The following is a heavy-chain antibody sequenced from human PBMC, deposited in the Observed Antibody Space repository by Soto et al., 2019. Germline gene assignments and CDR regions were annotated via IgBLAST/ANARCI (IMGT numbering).Heavy chain of an antibody. CDR1: GYTFTGYY. V-gene: IGHV1-2*04. CDR3: ARAHDFWSGYHYGMDV. D-gene: IGHD3-3*01. Sequence: ASVKVSCKASGYTFTGYYMHWVRQAPGQGLEWMGWINPNSGGTNYAQKFQGWVTMTRDTSISTAYMELSRLRSDDTAVYYCARAHDFWSGYHYGMDVWGQGTTVTV. CDR2: INPNSGGT. J-gene: IGHJ6*02.